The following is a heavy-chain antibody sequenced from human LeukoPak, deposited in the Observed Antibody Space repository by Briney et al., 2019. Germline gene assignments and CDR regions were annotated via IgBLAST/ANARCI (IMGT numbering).Heavy chain of an antibody. Sequence: SETLSLTCAVYGGSFSGYYWSWIRQPPGKGLEWIGEINHSGSTNYNPSLKGRVTILVANAQNQFSRKLSSVTAADTAVDYCARVGAIVVVPAAIFNWFDPWGQGTLVTVSS. CDR3: ARVGAIVVVPAAIFNWFDP. D-gene: IGHD2-2*02. J-gene: IGHJ5*02. V-gene: IGHV4-34*01. CDR2: INHSGST. CDR1: GGSFSGYY.